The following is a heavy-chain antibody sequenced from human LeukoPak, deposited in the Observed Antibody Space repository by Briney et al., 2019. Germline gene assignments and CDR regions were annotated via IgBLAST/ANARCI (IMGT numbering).Heavy chain of an antibody. D-gene: IGHD3-10*01. Sequence: PSEAPSVTCTVSGGSLCSFLRSWIRQPAGKRLEWIGRIYTSGSANYNPSLKSRVTMSSDTSKNQFSQKLSYGTVGDTAMYNSERLWFGEDAFDLGRQGTGVSVSS. CDR3: ERLWFGEDAFDL. V-gene: IGHV4-4*07. J-gene: IGHJ3*01. CDR2: IYTSGSA. CDR1: GGSLCSFL.